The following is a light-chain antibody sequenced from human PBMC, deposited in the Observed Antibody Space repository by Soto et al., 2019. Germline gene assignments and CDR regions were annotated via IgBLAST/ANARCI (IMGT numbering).Light chain of an antibody. CDR3: QQYHNWPRT. Sequence: EIVMTQSPATLSVSPGERATLSCRASQSVSSNLAWYQQKPGQAPRLLIYGASTRATGLPARFSGGGSGTEFTLTISSLQSEDFAFYYCQQYHNWPRTFGQGTKVDIK. CDR1: QSVSSN. V-gene: IGKV3-15*01. J-gene: IGKJ1*01. CDR2: GAS.